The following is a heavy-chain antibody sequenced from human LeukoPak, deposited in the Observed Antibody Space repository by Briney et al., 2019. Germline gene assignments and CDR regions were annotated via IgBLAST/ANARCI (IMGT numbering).Heavy chain of an antibody. J-gene: IGHJ5*02. CDR1: GYSFTSYW. CDR2: IYPGDSDT. CDR3: ARRTGYRSSTSCSPDGFDP. V-gene: IGHV5-51*01. Sequence: GESLKISCKGSGYSFTSYWIGWVRQMPGKGLEWMGIIYPGDSDTRYSPSFQGQVTISADKSTSTAYLQWSSLKASDTAMYYCARRTGYRSSTSCSPDGFDPWGQGTLVTVSS. D-gene: IGHD2-2*01.